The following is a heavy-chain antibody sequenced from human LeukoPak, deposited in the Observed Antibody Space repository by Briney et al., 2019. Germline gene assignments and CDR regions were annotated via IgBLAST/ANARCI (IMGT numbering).Heavy chain of an antibody. J-gene: IGHJ4*02. CDR1: GGSISSGSYY. Sequence: SQTLSLTCIVSGGSISSGSYYWTWIRQHPGKGLEWIEYIYYSGSAYYNPSLKSRVTISVDTSKNQFSLNLSSVTAADTAVYYCARGLATAQGEAAMPLWGQGTLVTVSS. CDR3: ARGLATAQGEAAMPL. D-gene: IGHD2-2*01. V-gene: IGHV4-31*02. CDR2: IYYSGSA.